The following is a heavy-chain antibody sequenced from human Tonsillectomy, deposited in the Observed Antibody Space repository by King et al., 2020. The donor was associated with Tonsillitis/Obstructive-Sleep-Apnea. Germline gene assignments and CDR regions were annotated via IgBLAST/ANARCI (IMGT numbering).Heavy chain of an antibody. Sequence: VQLVESGGGLVQPGGPLRLSCAASGFTFSSHAMSWVRQAPGRGLEWVSAISDSGVSTTNADSVKGRFTLSRDNSKNTLYLQMNSLRGEDTAVYFCAKRIVGATTQFDFWGQGTLVTVSS. V-gene: IGHV3-23*04. CDR3: AKRIVGATTQFDF. CDR1: GFTFSSHA. CDR2: ISDSGVST. J-gene: IGHJ4*02. D-gene: IGHD1-26*01.